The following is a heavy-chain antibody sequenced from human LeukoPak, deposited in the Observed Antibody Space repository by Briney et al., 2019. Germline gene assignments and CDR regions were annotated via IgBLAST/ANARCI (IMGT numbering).Heavy chain of an antibody. D-gene: IGHD3-10*01. CDR1: GFAFSSYA. V-gene: IGHV3-23*01. Sequence: RGSLCLSSAASGFAFSSYAMRWVCQAPGKGLEWVSSISGSGGSTYYADSVKGRFTISRDNSKNTLYLQMNSLRAEDTAVYYCAKDWDYYGSGSYSDYWGQGTLVTVSS. J-gene: IGHJ4*02. CDR3: AKDWDYYGSGSYSDY. CDR2: ISGSGGST.